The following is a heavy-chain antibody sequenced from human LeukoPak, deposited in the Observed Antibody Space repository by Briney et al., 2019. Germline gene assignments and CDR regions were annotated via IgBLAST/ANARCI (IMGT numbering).Heavy chain of an antibody. CDR1: GYTFTSYG. D-gene: IGHD3-10*01. CDR3: AREGILFGDRRGFDY. J-gene: IGHJ4*02. CDR2: ISAYNGNT. Sequence: GASVKVSCKASGYTFTSYGISWVRQAPGQGLEWMGWISAYNGNTNYAQKLQGRVTMTTDTSTSTAYMELRSLRSDDTAVYYCAREGILFGDRRGFDYWGQGTLVTVSS. V-gene: IGHV1-18*01.